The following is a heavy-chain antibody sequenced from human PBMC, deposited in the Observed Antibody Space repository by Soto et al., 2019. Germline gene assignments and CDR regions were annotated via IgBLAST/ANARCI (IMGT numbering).Heavy chain of an antibody. CDR2: ISGSGFST. CDR3: ATFTFGRPFDT. CDR1: GFTFNTYA. J-gene: IGHJ3*02. V-gene: IGHV3-23*01. Sequence: HPGGSLRLSCAASGFTFNTYAMSWVRQAPGQGLEWVSAISGSGFSTYYADSVKGRSSISSDSSKNTLFLQMNSLRADDTAVYFCATFTFGRPFDTWGQGTMVTVSS. D-gene: IGHD3-16*01.